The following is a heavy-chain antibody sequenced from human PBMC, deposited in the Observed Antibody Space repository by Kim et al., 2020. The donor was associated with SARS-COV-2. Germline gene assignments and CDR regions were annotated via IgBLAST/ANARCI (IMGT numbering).Heavy chain of an antibody. J-gene: IGHJ4*02. V-gene: IGHV1-18*01. CDR2: ISAYNGNT. CDR3: ARGRLGSGWYYFDY. CDR1: GYTFTSYG. Sequence: ASVKVSCKASGYTFTSYGITWVRQAPGQGLEWMGWISAYNGNTYYAQKLQGRVTMTRDTSTSTAYMEVRSLRSDDAGVYYCARGRLGSGWYYFDYWGQGT. D-gene: IGHD6-19*01.